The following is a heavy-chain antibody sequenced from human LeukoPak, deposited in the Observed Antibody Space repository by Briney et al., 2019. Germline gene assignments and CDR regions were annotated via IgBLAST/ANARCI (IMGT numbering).Heavy chain of an antibody. J-gene: IGHJ5*01. CDR1: GGSISTYY. D-gene: IGHD3-10*01. CDR3: ARGRSGGDWFDS. Sequence: PSETLSLTCTVFGGSISTYYWTWIRQPPGKGLEWIGYNHYTGSTNHNPSLKSRVTMSVDTSKNQFSLKLSSVTEADTAVYYCARGRSGGDWFDSWGQGTLVTVSS. CDR2: NHYTGST. V-gene: IGHV4-59*01.